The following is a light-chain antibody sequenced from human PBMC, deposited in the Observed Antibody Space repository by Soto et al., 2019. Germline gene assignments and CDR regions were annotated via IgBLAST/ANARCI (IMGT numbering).Light chain of an antibody. J-gene: IGLJ2*01. CDR3: ISYTSISTLI. Sequence: QSALTQPASVSGSPGQSITISCTGTISDVAGYNYVSWYQQHPGKAPKLMIYEVSNRPSGVSNRFSGSKSGNTASLTISGLQAEDEADYYCISYTSISTLIFGGGIKLTVL. V-gene: IGLV2-14*01. CDR1: ISDVAGYNY. CDR2: EVS.